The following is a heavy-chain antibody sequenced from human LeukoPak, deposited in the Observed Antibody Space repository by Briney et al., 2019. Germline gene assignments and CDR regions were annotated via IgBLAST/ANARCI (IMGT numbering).Heavy chain of an antibody. Sequence: GGSLRLSCAASGFTFSSYAMSWVRQAPGKGLEWVSAISGSGGSTYYADSVKGRFTISRDNSKNTLYLQMNSLRAEDTAVYYYAKDRSIRYYYYYGMDVWGQGTTVTVSS. CDR3: AKDRSIRYYYYYGMDV. CDR1: GFTFSSYA. D-gene: IGHD6-13*01. CDR2: ISGSGGST. V-gene: IGHV3-23*01. J-gene: IGHJ6*02.